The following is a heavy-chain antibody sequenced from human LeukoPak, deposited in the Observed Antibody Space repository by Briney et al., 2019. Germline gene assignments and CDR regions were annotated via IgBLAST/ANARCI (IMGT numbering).Heavy chain of an antibody. CDR2: ISSSGSTI. CDR3: ARVYKVATIILGYYYYYMDV. Sequence: PGGSLRLSCAASGFTFSSYSMNWVRQAPGKGLEWVSYISSSGSTIYYADSVKGRFTISRDNAKNSLYLQMNSLRAEDTAVYYCARVYKVATIILGYYYYYMDVWGKGTTVTVSS. V-gene: IGHV3-48*04. J-gene: IGHJ6*03. D-gene: IGHD5-12*01. CDR1: GFTFSSYS.